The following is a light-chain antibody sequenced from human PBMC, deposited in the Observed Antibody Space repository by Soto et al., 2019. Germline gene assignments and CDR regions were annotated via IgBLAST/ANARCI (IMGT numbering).Light chain of an antibody. J-gene: IGLJ2*01. V-gene: IGLV2-14*03. CDR3: SSYTSSSTVV. CDR2: DVS. CDR1: SSDVGGYNS. Sequence: QSVLTQPASVSGSPGQSITISCTGTSSDVGGYNSVSWYQQHPGKVPKLMIYDVSNRPSGVSNRFSGSKSVNTASLTISGLQAEDEADCYCSSYTSSSTVVFGGGTKLTVL.